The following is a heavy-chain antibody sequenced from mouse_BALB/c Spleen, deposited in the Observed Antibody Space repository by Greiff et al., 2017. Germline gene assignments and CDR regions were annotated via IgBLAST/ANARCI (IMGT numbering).Heavy chain of an antibody. J-gene: IGHJ4*01. CDR1: GFSLTSYG. V-gene: IGHV2-4-1*01. CDR3: ARKIYYYGSSFYAMDY. CDR2: IWSGGST. D-gene: IGHD1-1*01. Sequence: VQLQQSGPGLVQPSQSLSITCTVSGFSLTSYGVHWVRQSPGKGLEWLGVIWSGGSTDYNAAFISRLSISKDNSKSQVFFKMNSLQADDTAIYYCARKIYYYGSSFYAMDYWGQGTSVTVSS.